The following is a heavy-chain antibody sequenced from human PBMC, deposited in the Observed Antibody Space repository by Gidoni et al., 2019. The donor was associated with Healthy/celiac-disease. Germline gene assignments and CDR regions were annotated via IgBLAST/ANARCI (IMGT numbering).Heavy chain of an antibody. Sequence: QVQLQESGPGLVKPSETLSLTCTVSVGSISRYYWNWIRQPPGKGLEWIGYIYDSGSSNYNPSLKSRVTIAVDTSKNQISLKLSSVTAADTAVYYCAREKVTMIKSAFDIWGQGTMVTVSS. CDR2: IYDSGSS. V-gene: IGHV4-59*01. D-gene: IGHD3-22*01. J-gene: IGHJ3*02. CDR3: AREKVTMIKSAFDI. CDR1: VGSISRYY.